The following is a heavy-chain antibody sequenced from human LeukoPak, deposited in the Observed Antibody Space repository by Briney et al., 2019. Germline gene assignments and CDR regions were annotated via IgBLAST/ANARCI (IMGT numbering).Heavy chain of an antibody. CDR3: ARDYYGSGSYYNGFIDY. D-gene: IGHD3-10*01. CDR2: ISSTSRTI. CDR1: GFTFSTYS. Sequence: GGSLRLSCAASGFTFSTYSMNWVRQGPGKGLEWVSYISSTSRTIYYAGSVKGRFTISRDNAKNSLYLQMNSLRDEDTPVYYCARDYYGSGSYYNGFIDYWGQGTLVTVSS. J-gene: IGHJ4*02. V-gene: IGHV3-48*02.